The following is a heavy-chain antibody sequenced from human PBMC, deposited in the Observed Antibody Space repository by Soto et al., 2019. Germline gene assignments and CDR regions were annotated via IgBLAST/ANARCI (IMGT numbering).Heavy chain of an antibody. D-gene: IGHD5-12*01. CDR3: AKIVATIGYYYYYGMDV. CDR2: FRGSGGST. V-gene: IGHV3-23*01. CDR1: GLTFSSYA. J-gene: IGHJ6*02. Sequence: GGSLRLPCAASGLTFSSYAMSWVPQAPGEGLEGVSAFRGSGGSTYYADPVEGRLTLPRDNSKNTVYLQMNSLRAEDTAVYYCAKIVATIGYYYYYGMDVWGQGTTVTASS.